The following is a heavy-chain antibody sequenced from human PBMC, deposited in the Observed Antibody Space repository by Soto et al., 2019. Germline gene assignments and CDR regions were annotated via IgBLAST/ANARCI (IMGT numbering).Heavy chain of an antibody. CDR3: ARGHVYSNYTPNLDY. V-gene: IGHV4-34*01. Sequence: PSETLSLTCAVYGGSFSGYYWSWIRQPPGKGLEWIGEINHSGSTNYNPSLKSRVTISVDTSKNQFSLKLSSVTAADTAVYYCARGHVYSNYTPNLDYWGQGTLVTVSS. J-gene: IGHJ4*02. CDR2: INHSGST. D-gene: IGHD4-4*01. CDR1: GGSFSGYY.